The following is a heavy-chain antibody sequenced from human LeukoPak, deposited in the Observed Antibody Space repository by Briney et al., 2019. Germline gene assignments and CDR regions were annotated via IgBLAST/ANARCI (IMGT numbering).Heavy chain of an antibody. CDR2: LYNSGST. D-gene: IGHD1-1*01. CDR1: GGSFTTSSHY. CDR3: TRLTWTNADDF. J-gene: IGHJ4*02. Sequence: SETLSLTCTVSGGSFTTSSHYWGWIRQPPGKGLEWIGSLYNSGSTYYNPSLQSRVTISVETSKNQISLKLTSVTTADTAVYYCTRLTWTNADDFWGQGTLVSVSS. V-gene: IGHV4-39*01.